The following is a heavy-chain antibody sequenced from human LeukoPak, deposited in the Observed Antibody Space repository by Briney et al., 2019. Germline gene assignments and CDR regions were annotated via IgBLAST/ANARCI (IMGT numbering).Heavy chain of an antibody. D-gene: IGHD3-10*01. V-gene: IGHV3-23*01. CDR1: GFTFSNYA. Sequence: GGSLRLSCAAAGFTFSNYAMSWVRQAPGKALEGVSGISGSGGSTYYADSVKGRFTISRDNSKNTLYLQMNSLRAEDTAVYYCARSIYASGSFYAFDIWGQGTMVTVSS. CDR2: ISGSGGST. CDR3: ARSIYASGSFYAFDI. J-gene: IGHJ3*02.